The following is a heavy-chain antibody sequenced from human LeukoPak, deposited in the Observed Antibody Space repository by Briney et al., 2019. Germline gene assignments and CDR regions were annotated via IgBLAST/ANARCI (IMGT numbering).Heavy chain of an antibody. CDR1: GLTFSGFA. CDR2: ISGSGDNT. CDR3: ARMKGHPLPKYYMDV. Sequence: GGSLRLSCAASGLTFSGFAMSWVRRTPGKGLEWVSGISGSGDNTLYADSVKGRFTISRDNSKNTLYLEMNSLRAEDTAIYYCARMKGHPLPKYYMDVWGQGTTVTVSS. D-gene: IGHD1-26*01. J-gene: IGHJ6*01. V-gene: IGHV3-23*01.